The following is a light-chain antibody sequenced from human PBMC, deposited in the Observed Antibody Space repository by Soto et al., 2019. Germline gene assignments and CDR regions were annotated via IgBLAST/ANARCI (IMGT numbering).Light chain of an antibody. J-gene: IGKJ1*01. CDR3: QQHSHWPPWT. V-gene: IGKV3-11*01. CDR1: QSVSSY. Sequence: EIVMTQSPATLSVSPGERATLSCRASQSVSSYLAWFQQKPGQAPRLLIYDASTRATGIPVRFSGSGSGTDFTLTISNLEPEDFAVYYCQQHSHWPPWTFGQGTKVDIK. CDR2: DAS.